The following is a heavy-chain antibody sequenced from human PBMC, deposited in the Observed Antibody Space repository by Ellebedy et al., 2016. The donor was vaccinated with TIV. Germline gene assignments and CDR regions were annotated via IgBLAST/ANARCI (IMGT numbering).Heavy chain of an antibody. V-gene: IGHV1-58*01. CDR2: IVVGSGNT. CDR3: AAEYSSSSQGDDAFDI. J-gene: IGHJ3*02. CDR1: GFTFTSSA. Sequence: ASVKVSCKASGFTFTSSAVQWVRQARGQRLEWIGWIVVGSGNTNYAQKFQERVTITRDMSTSTAYMELSSLRSEDTAVYYCAAEYSSSSQGDDAFDIWGQGTMVTVPS. D-gene: IGHD6-6*01.